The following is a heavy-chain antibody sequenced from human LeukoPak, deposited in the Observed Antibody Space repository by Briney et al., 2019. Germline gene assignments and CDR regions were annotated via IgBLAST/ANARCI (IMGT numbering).Heavy chain of an antibody. CDR1: GYTFTSYD. D-gene: IGHD3-3*01. Sequence: ASVKVSCKASGYTFTSYDINWVRQATGQGLEWMGWMNPNSGNTGYAQKFQGRVTMTRNTSISTAYMELSSLRSEDTAVYYCARLRVTIFGVVIIHWFDPWGQGTLVTASS. V-gene: IGHV1-8*01. CDR2: MNPNSGNT. CDR3: ARLRVTIFGVVIIHWFDP. J-gene: IGHJ5*02.